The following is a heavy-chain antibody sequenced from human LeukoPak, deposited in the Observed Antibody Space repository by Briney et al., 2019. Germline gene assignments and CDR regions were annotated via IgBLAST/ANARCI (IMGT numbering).Heavy chain of an antibody. CDR1: GYTFTSYG. J-gene: IGHJ6*02. D-gene: IGHD2-2*01. V-gene: IGHV1-18*01. CDR3: ARVSAWQHENIVVVPAAANFYYYYYGMDV. Sequence: ASVKVSCKASGYTFTSYGISWVRQAPGQGLEWMGWISAYNGNINYAQKLQGRVTMTTDTSTSTAYMELRSLRSDDTAVYYCARVSAWQHENIVVVPAAANFYYYYYGMDVWGQGTTVTVSS. CDR2: ISAYNGNI.